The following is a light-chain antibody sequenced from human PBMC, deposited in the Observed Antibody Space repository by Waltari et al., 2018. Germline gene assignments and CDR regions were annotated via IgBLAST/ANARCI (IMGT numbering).Light chain of an antibody. CDR1: SCSVSTTSY. Sequence: QTVVTQEPSLSVSPGGPVTLPCAFRSCSVSTTSYASWYQQAPGQAPRTLVYKASARSSGVPDRFSGSILGNKAALTITGAQAEDDSDYYCLIYMGSGIWVFGGGTKLTVL. V-gene: IGLV8-61*01. J-gene: IGLJ3*02. CDR2: KAS. CDR3: LIYMGSGIWV.